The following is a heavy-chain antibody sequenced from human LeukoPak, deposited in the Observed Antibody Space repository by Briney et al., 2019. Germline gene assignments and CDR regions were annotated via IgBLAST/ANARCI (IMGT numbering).Heavy chain of an antibody. V-gene: IGHV4-59*13. CDR2: IYYSGST. J-gene: IGHJ4*02. CDR1: GASISDYY. CDR3: ARANAAAGIDYFDY. D-gene: IGHD6-13*01. Sequence: SETLSLTCTVSGASISDYYWNWIRQPPGKGLEWIGYIYYSGSTNYNPSLKSRVTISVDTSKNQFSLKLSSVAAADTAVYYCARANAAAGIDYFDYWGQGTLVTVSS.